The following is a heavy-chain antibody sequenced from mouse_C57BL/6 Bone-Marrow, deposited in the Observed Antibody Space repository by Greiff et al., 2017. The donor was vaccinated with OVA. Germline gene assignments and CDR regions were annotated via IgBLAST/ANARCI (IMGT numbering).Heavy chain of an antibody. J-gene: IGHJ4*01. V-gene: IGHV5-2*01. D-gene: IGHD1-1*01. CDR1: EYEFPSHD. CDR2: INSDGGST. CDR3: ARQGVVAPYAMDY. Sequence: EVKLMESGGGLVQPGESLKLSCESNEYEFPSHDMSWVRKTPEKRLELVAAINSDGGSTYYPDTMERRFIISRDNTKKTLYLQMGSLRSEDTALYYCARQGVVAPYAMDYWGQGTSVTVSS.